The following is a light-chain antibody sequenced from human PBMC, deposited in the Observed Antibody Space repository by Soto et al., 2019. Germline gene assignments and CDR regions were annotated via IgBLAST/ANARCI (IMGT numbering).Light chain of an antibody. CDR3: QQYNDYSWT. CDR1: QTISSW. CDR2: KAS. V-gene: IGKV1-5*03. J-gene: IGKJ1*01. Sequence: DIQMTQSPSTLSGSVGDRVTITCRASQTISSWLAWYQQKPGKAPKLLIYKASTLKSGVPSRFSGSGSGTESTLTISSLQPDDFATYYCQQYNDYSWTFGQGTKVDI.